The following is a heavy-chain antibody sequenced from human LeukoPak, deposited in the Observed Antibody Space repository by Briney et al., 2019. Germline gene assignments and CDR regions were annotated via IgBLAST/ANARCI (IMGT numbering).Heavy chain of an antibody. CDR1: GFTFSSYE. J-gene: IGHJ5*02. CDR2: IIGSGSTT. V-gene: IGHV3-48*03. D-gene: IGHD2-21*01. Sequence: PGGSLRLSCAASGFTFSSYEMNWVRQAPGKGLEWLSYIIGSGSTTQYADSVRDRFTISRDNDKNAVYLQMNSLRADDTAIYYCVRDRGGAYSGDNLYDHWGQGTLATVPS. CDR3: VRDRGGAYSGDNLYDH.